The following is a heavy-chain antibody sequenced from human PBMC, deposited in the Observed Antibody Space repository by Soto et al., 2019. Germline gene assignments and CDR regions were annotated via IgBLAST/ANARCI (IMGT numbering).Heavy chain of an antibody. J-gene: IGHJ4*02. CDR3: ARLVRYDYIWGSYRRPPTRDY. V-gene: IGHV4-34*01. D-gene: IGHD3-16*02. CDR1: GGSFSGYY. Sequence: SETLSLTCAVYGGSFSGYYWSWIRQPPGKGLEWIGEINHSGSTNYNPSLKSRVTISVDTSKNQFSLKLSSVTAADTAVYYCARLVRYDYIWGSYRRPPTRDYWGQGTLVTVSS. CDR2: INHSGST.